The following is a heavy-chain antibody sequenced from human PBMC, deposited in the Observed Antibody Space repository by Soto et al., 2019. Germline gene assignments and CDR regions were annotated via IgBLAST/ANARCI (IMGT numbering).Heavy chain of an antibody. J-gene: IGHJ4*02. CDR1: GYTFTSYG. V-gene: IGHV1-18*01. Sequence: QIPLVQSGAEVKKPGASVKVSCKTSGYTFTSYGISWVRQAPGQGLEWMGWNTAYGGNSNYAQKFQGRLTMTTDTPTSTAYMELRSLRSDDTAVYYCARDRVVPGPDYWGQGTLVTVSS. CDR2: NTAYGGNS. D-gene: IGHD2-2*01. CDR3: ARDRVVPGPDY.